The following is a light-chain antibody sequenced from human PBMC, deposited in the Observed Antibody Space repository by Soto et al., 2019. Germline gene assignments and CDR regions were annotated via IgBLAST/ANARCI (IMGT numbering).Light chain of an antibody. Sequence: EIVLTQSPGTLSLSPGERATLSCRASQSVSSSYLAWYQQKPGQAPRLLIYGASSRATGIPDRFSGSGSGTDFTLTIGRLEPEDFAVYYCQQYGSSLYWTFGQGTKVDIK. CDR1: QSVSSSY. J-gene: IGKJ1*01. CDR3: QQYGSSLYWT. V-gene: IGKV3-20*01. CDR2: GAS.